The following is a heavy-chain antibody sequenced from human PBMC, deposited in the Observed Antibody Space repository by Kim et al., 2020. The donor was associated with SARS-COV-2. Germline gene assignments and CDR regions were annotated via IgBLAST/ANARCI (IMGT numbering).Heavy chain of an antibody. V-gene: IGHV3-21*01. J-gene: IGHJ4*02. CDR3: ARKSSGYYYDH. Sequence: IYYADSVKGRFTVSRDDAKNSLYLQMNSVRAEDTAVYYCARKSSGYYYDHWGQGTLVTVSS. D-gene: IGHD3-22*01. CDR2: I.